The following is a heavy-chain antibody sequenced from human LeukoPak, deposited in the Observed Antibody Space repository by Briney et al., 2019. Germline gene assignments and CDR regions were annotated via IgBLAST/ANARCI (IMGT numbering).Heavy chain of an antibody. J-gene: IGHJ4*02. CDR2: ISGIGGST. V-gene: IGHV3-23*01. CDR1: GFTFSSYA. CDR3: AKDLSIVVVVAATGGFDY. D-gene: IGHD2-15*01. Sequence: PGGSLRLSCAAPGFTFSSYAMSWVRQAPGKGLEWVSAISGIGGSTYYADSVKGRFTISRDNSKNTLYLQMNRLRAEDTDVYYCAKDLSIVVVVAATGGFDYWGQGTLVTVSS.